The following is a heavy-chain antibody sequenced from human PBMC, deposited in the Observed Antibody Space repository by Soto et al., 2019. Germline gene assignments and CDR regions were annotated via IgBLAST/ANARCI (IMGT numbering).Heavy chain of an antibody. J-gene: IGHJ4*02. D-gene: IGHD3-10*01. CDR3: AKRQRGDGFAVDF. CDR2: IDSNGCYT. V-gene: IGHV3-23*05. CDR1: VFTFTTFG. Sequence: QPGGSLRLSCVASVFTFTTFGMIWVRQSPGKGLEWVSGIDSNGCYTYYADSVKGRFTISRDNSQNTLYLQLNSLRVEDTALYYCAKRQRGDGFAVDFWGRGTLVTVSS.